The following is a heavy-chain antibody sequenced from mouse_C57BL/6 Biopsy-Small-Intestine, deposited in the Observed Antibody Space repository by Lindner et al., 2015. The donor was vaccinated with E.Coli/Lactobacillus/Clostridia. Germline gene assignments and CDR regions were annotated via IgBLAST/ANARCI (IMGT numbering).Heavy chain of an antibody. Sequence: SVKVSCKASGYTFTSYGISWVRQAPGQGLEWMGWISTYNGNTKYAQKFQGRVTTPTDTSTSTVYMELRSLISDDTAVYYCARGVSSFDYWGQGTLVTVSS. V-gene: IGHV1-7*01. CDR1: GYTFTSYG. CDR3: ARGVSSFDY. J-gene: IGHJ4*01. CDR2: ISTYNGNT.